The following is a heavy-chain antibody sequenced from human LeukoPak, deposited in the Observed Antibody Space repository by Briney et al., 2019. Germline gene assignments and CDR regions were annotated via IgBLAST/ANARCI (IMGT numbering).Heavy chain of an antibody. CDR2: ISGSGGST. V-gene: IGHV3-23*01. J-gene: IGHJ6*03. CDR3: VTGHIVVVPAAIYYYYFMDV. D-gene: IGHD2-2*01. Sequence: GGSLRLSCAASGFTFSSYAMSWVRQAPGKGLEWVSAISGSGGSTYYADSVKGRFTISRDNSKNTLYLQMNSLRAEDTAVYYCVTGHIVVVPAAIYYYYFMDVWGKGTTVTVSS. CDR1: GFTFSSYA.